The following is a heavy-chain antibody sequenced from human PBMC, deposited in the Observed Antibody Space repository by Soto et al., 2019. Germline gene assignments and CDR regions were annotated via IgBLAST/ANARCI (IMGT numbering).Heavy chain of an antibody. D-gene: IGHD2-15*01. J-gene: IGHJ4*02. CDR3: ARSLYCSGGSCHDY. CDR1: GGSISSYY. CDR2: IYYRGST. Sequence: SETLSLTCTVSGGSISSYYWSWIRQPPGKGLEWIGYIYYRGSTNYNPSLKSRVTISVDTSKNQFSLKLSSVTAADTAVYYCARSLYCSGGSCHDYWGQGTLVTVSS. V-gene: IGHV4-59*01.